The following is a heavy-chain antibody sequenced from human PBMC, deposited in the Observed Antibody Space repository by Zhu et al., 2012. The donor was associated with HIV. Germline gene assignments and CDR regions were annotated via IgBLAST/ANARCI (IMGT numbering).Heavy chain of an antibody. J-gene: IGHJ4*02. Sequence: QVQLQQWGAGLLKPSETLSLTCAVYGGSFSGYYWNWIRQSPGKGLQWIGEINHSGSTNYNPSPKSRVTISVDTSKNQFSLKLSSVTAADTAVYYCARALAKTLDCWGQGTLVTVSS. CDR3: ARALAKTLDC. V-gene: IGHV4-34*01. CDR2: INHSGST. D-gene: IGHD4/OR15-4a*01. CDR1: GGSFSGYY.